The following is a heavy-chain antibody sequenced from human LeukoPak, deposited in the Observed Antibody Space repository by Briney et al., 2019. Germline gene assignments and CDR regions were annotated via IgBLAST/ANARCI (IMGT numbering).Heavy chain of an antibody. CDR3: ARGGSSSSYYNNYGMDV. V-gene: IGHV1-8*01. D-gene: IGHD6-13*01. CDR1: GYTLTSFD. CDR2: MNPKRGNT. J-gene: IGHJ6*02. Sequence: ASVKVSCKASGYTLTSFDINWVRQGSGQGLEWMGWMNPKRGNTGYAPTFQGRVTITRDTSIDTAFMELSSLRPDDTAVYYCARGGSSSSYYNNYGMDVWGQGTTITVSS.